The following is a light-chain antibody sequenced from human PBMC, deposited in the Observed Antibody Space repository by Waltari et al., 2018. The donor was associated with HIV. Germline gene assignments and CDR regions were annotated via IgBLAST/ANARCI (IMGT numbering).Light chain of an antibody. CDR3: SSYAGINPVI. J-gene: IGLJ2*01. Sequence: QSALTQPPSASGSLGQSVTISCTGSSTDVGRYDYVSWYQQHPGKAPILLIFEVNKRPSGVPDRFSGSKSGNTASLTVSGLQAEDEAEYSCSSYAGINPVIFGGGTTLTVL. CDR1: STDVGRYDY. V-gene: IGLV2-8*01. CDR2: EVN.